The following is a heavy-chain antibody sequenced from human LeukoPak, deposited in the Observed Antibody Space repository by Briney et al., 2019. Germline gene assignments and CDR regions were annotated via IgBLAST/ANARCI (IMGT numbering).Heavy chain of an antibody. Sequence: GASLQISCKGSGYSFTSYWIGWVRQMPGKGLEWMGIIYPGDSDTRYSPSFQGQVTISADKSISTAYLQWSSLKASDTAMYYCASGTGSYGNWFDPWGQGTLVTVSS. D-gene: IGHD1-26*01. CDR3: ASGTGSYGNWFDP. CDR2: IYPGDSDT. J-gene: IGHJ5*02. CDR1: GYSFTSYW. V-gene: IGHV5-51*01.